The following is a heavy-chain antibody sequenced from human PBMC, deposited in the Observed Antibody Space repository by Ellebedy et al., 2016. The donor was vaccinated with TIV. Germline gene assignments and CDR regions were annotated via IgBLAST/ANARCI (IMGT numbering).Heavy chain of an antibody. V-gene: IGHV3-11*06. Sequence: GGSLRLSXAASGFTFSDYYMSWIRQAPGKGLEWVSSISSSSSYIYYADSVKGRFTISRDNAKNSLYLQMNSLRAEDTAVYYCARVSTSCYTSWGQGTLVTVSS. CDR1: GFTFSDYY. D-gene: IGHD2-2*02. CDR2: ISSSSSYI. CDR3: ARVSTSCYTS. J-gene: IGHJ4*02.